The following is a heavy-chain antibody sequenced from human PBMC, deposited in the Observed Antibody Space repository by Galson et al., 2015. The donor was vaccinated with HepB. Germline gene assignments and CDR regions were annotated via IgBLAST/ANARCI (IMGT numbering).Heavy chain of an antibody. CDR1: GGPFSGYH. V-gene: IGHV4-34*01. J-gene: IGHJ6*03. CDR3: ARVPDYDFWSGFYYMDV. D-gene: IGHD3-3*01. Sequence: SETLSLTCAVYGGPFSGYHWSWIRQPPGKGLEWIGEINHSGSTNYNPSLKSRVTISVDTSKKQFSLKLSSVTAADTAVYHCARVPDYDFWSGFYYMDVWGKGTTVTVSS. CDR2: INHSGST.